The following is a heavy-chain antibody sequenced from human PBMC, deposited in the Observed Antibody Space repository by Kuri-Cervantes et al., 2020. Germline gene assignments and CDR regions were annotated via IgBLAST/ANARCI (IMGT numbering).Heavy chain of an antibody. J-gene: IGHJ6*02. CDR1: GFTFSSYA. V-gene: IGHV3-30*18. D-gene: IGHD6-19*01. CDR3: AKGRSQWLDYGMDV. CDR2: ISYDGSNK. Sequence: GESLKISCAASGFTFSSYAMSWVRQAPGKGLEWVAIISYDGSNKYYADSVKGRFTISRDNSKNTLYLQMNSLRAEDTAVYYCAKGRSQWLDYGMDVWGQGTTVTVSS.